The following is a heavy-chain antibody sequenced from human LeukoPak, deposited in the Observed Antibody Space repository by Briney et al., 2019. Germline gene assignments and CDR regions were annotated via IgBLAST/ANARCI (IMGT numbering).Heavy chain of an antibody. CDR1: GYSISSGYY. J-gene: IGHJ4*02. D-gene: IGHD5-12*01. CDR3: ARAGYSGYDIADY. Sequence: PSETLSLTCTVSGYSISSGYYWGWIRQPPGKGLEWIGSIYHSGSTYYNPSLKSRVTISVDTSKNQFSLKLSSVTAADTAVYYCARAGYSGYDIADYWGQGTLVTVSS. V-gene: IGHV4-38-2*02. CDR2: IYHSGST.